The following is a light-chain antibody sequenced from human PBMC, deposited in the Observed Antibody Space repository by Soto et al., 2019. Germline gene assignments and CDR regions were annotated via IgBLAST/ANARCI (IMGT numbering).Light chain of an antibody. V-gene: IGKV1-17*01. Sequence: DIPMTQSPSSLSASLGDRVTITCRASQTISTHLSWYQQKPGKAPKLLIYGAYRLQSGVPSRFSVSGSGTEFTLTISSLQNEDFGTYYCQQFKSYTITFGQGTRLEIK. CDR2: GAY. CDR3: QQFKSYTIT. CDR1: QTISTH. J-gene: IGKJ5*01.